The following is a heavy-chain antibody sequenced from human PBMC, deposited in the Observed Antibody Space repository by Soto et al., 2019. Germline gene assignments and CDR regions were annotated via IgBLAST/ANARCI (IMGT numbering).Heavy chain of an antibody. CDR1: GFSFSSYA. CDR2: ISGSDGKT. Sequence: QPGGSLSLSCAASGFSFSSYAMSWVRQAPGKGLEWVSTISGSDGKTFYADSVKGRFSISRDTSKNTLYLQMNSLRADDTAVYYCARWSYLDYWGQGTRVTVS. D-gene: IGHD3-3*01. V-gene: IGHV3-23*01. CDR3: ARWSYLDY. J-gene: IGHJ4*02.